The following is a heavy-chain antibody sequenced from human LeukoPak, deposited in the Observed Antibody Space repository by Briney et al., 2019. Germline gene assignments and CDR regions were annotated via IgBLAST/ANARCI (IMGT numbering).Heavy chain of an antibody. J-gene: IGHJ4*02. CDR3: AGNLVN. CDR2: ISYDGSNK. D-gene: IGHD2-21*01. Sequence: GGSLRLSCAASGFTFSSYGMHWVRQAPGKGLEWVAVISYDGSNKYYADSVKGRFTISRDNSKNTLYLQMNSLRAEDTAVYYCAGNLVNWGQGTLVTVSS. V-gene: IGHV3-30*03. CDR1: GFTFSSYG.